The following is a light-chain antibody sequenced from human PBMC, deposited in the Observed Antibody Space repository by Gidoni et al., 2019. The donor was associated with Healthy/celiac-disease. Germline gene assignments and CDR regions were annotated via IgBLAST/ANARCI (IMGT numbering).Light chain of an antibody. CDR2: AAS. V-gene: IGKV1-NL1*01. CDR3: QQYYSTLWT. Sequence: DIQMTQSPSSLSASVGYRVTITCRASQGISNSLAWYQQKPGKAPKLLLYAASRLESGVPSRFSCSGSGTDYTLTISSLQPEDFATYYCQQYYSTLWTFGQGTKVEIK. CDR1: QGISNS. J-gene: IGKJ1*01.